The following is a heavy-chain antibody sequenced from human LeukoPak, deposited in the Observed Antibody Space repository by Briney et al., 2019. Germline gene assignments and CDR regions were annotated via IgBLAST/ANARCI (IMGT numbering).Heavy chain of an antibody. Sequence: GGSLRLSCAASGFTFSNYAMRWVRHAPGKGLVWVSRISNDASSTTYADSVKGRFTISRDNTKNTLYLQMSSLRAEDTAVYYCAVGDNPGALDYWGQGTLVTVSS. CDR2: ISNDASST. CDR1: GFTFSNYA. CDR3: AVGDNPGALDY. V-gene: IGHV3-74*01. J-gene: IGHJ4*02. D-gene: IGHD1-14*01.